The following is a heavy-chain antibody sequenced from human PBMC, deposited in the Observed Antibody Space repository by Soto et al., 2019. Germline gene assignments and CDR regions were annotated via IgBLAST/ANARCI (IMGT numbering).Heavy chain of an antibody. CDR2: ILHDGNNK. J-gene: IGHJ4*02. D-gene: IGHD3-10*01. V-gene: IGHV3-30-3*01. CDR3: ARDNEGGSYCDLGY. CDR1: GFTFSNYI. Sequence: GGSLRLSCAASGFTFSNYIMHWVRQAPGKGLEWVAIILHDGNNKYYADSVKGRFTISRDNSKNTLYLQMNSLRTEDTAIYYCARDNEGGSYCDLGYWGQGTLVTVSS.